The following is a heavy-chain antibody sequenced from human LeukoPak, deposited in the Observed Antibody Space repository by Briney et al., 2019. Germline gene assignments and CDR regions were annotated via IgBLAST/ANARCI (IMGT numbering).Heavy chain of an antibody. J-gene: IGHJ4*02. D-gene: IGHD6-19*01. CDR3: ARHDASDWYCVQY. V-gene: IGHV3-9*01. Sequence: PGGSLRLSCAASGFTFDDYAMHWVRQAPGKGLEWVSGISWNSGSIGYADSVKGRFTISRDNAKNSLYLQLNSLSAEDTAVYYCARHDASDWYCVQYWGRGTLVTVS. CDR2: ISWNSGSI. CDR1: GFTFDDYA.